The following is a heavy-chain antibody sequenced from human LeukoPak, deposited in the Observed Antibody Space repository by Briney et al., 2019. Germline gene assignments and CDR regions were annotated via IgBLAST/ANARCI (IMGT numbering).Heavy chain of an antibody. CDR1: GGSISSSSYY. Sequence: SETLSLTCTVSGGSISSSSYYWGWIRQPPGKGLEWIGSIYYSGSTYYNPSLTSRVTISLDTSKNQFSLRLTSVTAADTAVYFCARDVSITLIRGVTFDYWGQGTLVTASS. D-gene: IGHD3-10*01. J-gene: IGHJ4*02. V-gene: IGHV4-39*07. CDR2: IYYSGST. CDR3: ARDVSITLIRGVTFDY.